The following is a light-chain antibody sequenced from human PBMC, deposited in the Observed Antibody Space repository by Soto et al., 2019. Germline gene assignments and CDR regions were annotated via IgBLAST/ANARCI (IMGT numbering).Light chain of an antibody. CDR1: QGIRNY. Sequence: DIHTKHPPSAMSPSIRGRVTITCPASQGIRNYLAWFQQKPGKVPKLLIYDASDLETGVPSRFSGSGSGTGFTFTISSLQPEDFATYYCQQYESLPLTFGQGTRLEIK. CDR2: DAS. V-gene: IGKV1-33*01. CDR3: QQYESLPLT. J-gene: IGKJ5*01.